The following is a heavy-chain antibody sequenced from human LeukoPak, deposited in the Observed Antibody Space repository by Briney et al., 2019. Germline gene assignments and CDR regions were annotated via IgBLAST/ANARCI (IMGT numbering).Heavy chain of an antibody. D-gene: IGHD2-15*01. V-gene: IGHV3-49*04. CDR1: GFTFSSYE. CDR3: SRDCSGGRCYEEMDF. J-gene: IGHJ4*02. CDR2: IRSKAYGGTI. Sequence: PGGSLRLSCAASGFTFSSYEMNWVRQAPGKGLEWVAMIRSKAYGGTIEYAASVKGRFTISRDDSKSIAYLQMNSLKTEDTAVYYCSRDCSGGRCYEEMDFWGQGTLVTVSS.